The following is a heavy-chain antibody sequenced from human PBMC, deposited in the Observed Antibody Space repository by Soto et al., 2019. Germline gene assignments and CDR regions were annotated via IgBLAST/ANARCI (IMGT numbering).Heavy chain of an antibody. V-gene: IGHV4-59*01. CDR3: ARDRSTYGGGGTGEVKENWFDP. CDR2: AYYSGDT. Sequence: SETLSLTCSVSGGSISRYYWSWIRQPPGKGLEWVGYAYYSGDTGYNPSLKSRVTMAVDTSKSQVSLKLSSVTAADTAVYYCARDRSTYGGGGTGEVKENWFDPWGQGALVTVSS. J-gene: IGHJ5*02. D-gene: IGHD2-8*01. CDR1: GGSISRYY.